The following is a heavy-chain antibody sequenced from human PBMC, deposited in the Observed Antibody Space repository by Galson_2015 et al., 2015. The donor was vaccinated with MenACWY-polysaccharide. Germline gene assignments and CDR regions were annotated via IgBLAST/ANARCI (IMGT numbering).Heavy chain of an antibody. CDR3: TRDRPLDY. V-gene: IGHV3-49*03. CDR2: IRTNADGGAT. Sequence: SLRLSCATSGFIFADYAMAWFLQAPGKGLEWIGFIRTNADGGATNYAASVRGRFTISRDDSRSIAYLEMNSLITEDTAVYFCTRDRPLDYWGQGTLVSVSS. CDR1: GFIFADYA. J-gene: IGHJ4*02.